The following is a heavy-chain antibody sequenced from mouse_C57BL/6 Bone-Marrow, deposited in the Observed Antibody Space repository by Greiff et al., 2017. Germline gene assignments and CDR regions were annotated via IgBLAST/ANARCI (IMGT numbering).Heavy chain of an antibody. Sequence: VQLQQPGAELVMPGASVKLSCKASGYTFTSYWMHWVKQRPGQGLEWIGEIDPSDSYTNYNQKFKGKSTLTVDKSSSTAYMQLSSLTSEDSAVYYGARGSYEWYFDVWGTGTTVTVSS. CDR2: IDPSDSYT. J-gene: IGHJ1*03. CDR3: ARGSYEWYFDV. CDR1: GYTFTSYW. V-gene: IGHV1-69*01. D-gene: IGHD1-1*02.